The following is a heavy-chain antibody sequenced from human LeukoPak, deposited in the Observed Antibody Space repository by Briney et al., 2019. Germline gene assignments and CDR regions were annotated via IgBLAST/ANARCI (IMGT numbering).Heavy chain of an antibody. CDR2: IKQDGSEK. CDR3: AREGYCSGGICSFDY. Sequence: GGSLRLSCAASRFTFSNYWTNWVRQAPGKGLEWVAKIKQDGSEKYYVHSVKGRFTISRDNAKNAVYLQMNSLRGEDTAIYYCAREGYCSGGICSFDYWGQGTLVTVSS. V-gene: IGHV3-7*01. D-gene: IGHD2-15*01. CDR1: RFTFSNYW. J-gene: IGHJ4*02.